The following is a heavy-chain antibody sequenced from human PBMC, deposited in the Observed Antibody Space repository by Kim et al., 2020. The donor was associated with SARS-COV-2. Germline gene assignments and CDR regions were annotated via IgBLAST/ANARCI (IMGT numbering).Heavy chain of an antibody. CDR3: ARDRNNAFDI. V-gene: IGHV3-48*02. Sequence: GGSLRLSCAASGFTFSSYSMNWVRQAPGKGLEWVSYISSSSNTIHDADSVKGRFTISRDNAKNSLYLQMYSLRDEDTTLYYCARDRNNAFDIWGQGTMVTVSS. CDR1: GFTFSSYS. J-gene: IGHJ3*02. CDR2: ISSSSNTI.